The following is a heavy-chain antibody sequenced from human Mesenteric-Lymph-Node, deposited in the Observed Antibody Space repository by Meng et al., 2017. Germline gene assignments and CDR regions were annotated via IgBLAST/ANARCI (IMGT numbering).Heavy chain of an antibody. Sequence: SETLSLTCAVSGYSISSGYYWGWIRQPPGKGLEWIGSIYHSGSTYYNPSLKSRVTISVDTSKNQFSLKLSSVTAADTAVYYCAGGTNVWDYYGMDVWGQGTTVTVSS. CDR1: GYSISSGYY. V-gene: IGHV4-38-2*01. CDR2: IYHSGST. D-gene: IGHD1-1*01. J-gene: IGHJ6*02. CDR3: AGGTNVWDYYGMDV.